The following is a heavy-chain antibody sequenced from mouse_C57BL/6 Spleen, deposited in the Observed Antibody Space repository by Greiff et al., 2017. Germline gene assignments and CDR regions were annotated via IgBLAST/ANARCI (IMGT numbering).Heavy chain of an antibody. CDR3: ARDYYWYFDV. V-gene: IGHV5-16*01. J-gene: IGHJ1*03. CDR1: GFTFSDYY. Sequence: EVQLVESEGGLVQPGSSMKLSCTASGFTFSDYYMAWVRQVPEKGLEWVANINYDGSSTYYLDSLKSRFIISRDNAKNILYLQMSSLKSEDTATYYCARDYYWYFDVWGTGTTVTVSS. CDR2: INYDGSST.